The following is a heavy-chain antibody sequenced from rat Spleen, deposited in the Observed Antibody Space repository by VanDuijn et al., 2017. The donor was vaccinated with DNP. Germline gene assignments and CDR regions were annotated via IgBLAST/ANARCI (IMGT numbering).Heavy chain of an antibody. Sequence: EVQLVESGGGLVQPGRSLKLSCAASGFTFNNYDMAWVRQAPTKGLEWVASISTVGDNSAYRDSVKGRFTISRDNAKNTQYLQMDSLRSEDTATYHCTTHPAAYFWGQGVMVTVS. J-gene: IGHJ2*01. D-gene: IGHD1-2*01. CDR3: TTHPAAYF. V-gene: IGHV5S13*01. CDR1: GFTFNNYD. CDR2: ISTVGDNS.